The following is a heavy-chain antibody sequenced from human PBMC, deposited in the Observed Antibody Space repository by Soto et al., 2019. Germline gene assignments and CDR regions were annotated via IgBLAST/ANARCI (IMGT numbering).Heavy chain of an antibody. CDR3: ARVIGYDFAGEYYYYYMDV. V-gene: IGHV4-31*03. CDR2: IYYSGST. D-gene: IGHD3-3*01. J-gene: IGHJ6*03. Sequence: SETLSLTCTVSGGSISSGGYYWSWIRQHPGKGLEWIGYIYYSGSTYYNPSLKSRVTISVDTSKNQFSLKLSSVTAADTAVYYCARVIGYDFAGEYYYYYMDVWGKGTTVTVSS. CDR1: GGSISSGGYY.